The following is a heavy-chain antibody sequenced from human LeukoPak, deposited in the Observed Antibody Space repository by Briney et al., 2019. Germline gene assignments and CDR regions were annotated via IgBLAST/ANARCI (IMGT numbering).Heavy chain of an antibody. J-gene: IGHJ4*02. CDR2: IYSSGST. D-gene: IGHD6-13*01. CDR3: ARDVVAAAGTWDY. Sequence: SETLSLTCTVSGDPISSFYWSWIRQPAGKGLEWIGRIYSSGSTNYNPSLESRVTMSVDTSKNQLSLKLSSVTAADTAVYYCARDVVAAAGTWDYWGQGTLVTVSS. CDR1: GDPISSFY. V-gene: IGHV4-4*07.